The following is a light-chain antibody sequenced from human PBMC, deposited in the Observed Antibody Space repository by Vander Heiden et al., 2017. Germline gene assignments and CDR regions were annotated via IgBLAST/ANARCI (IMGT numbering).Light chain of an antibody. J-gene: IGKJ1*01. V-gene: IGKV1-39*01. CDR3: QQSYSTPWT. CDR1: QSINTF. Sequence: DIQVTQSPSSLSASVGDRVSITCRTTQSINTFLNWYQQKPGTAPKLLIYGESSLQSGVPSRFSASGSETDFTLTISSLQPEDFATYYCQQSYSTPWTFGQGTKVEIK. CDR2: GES.